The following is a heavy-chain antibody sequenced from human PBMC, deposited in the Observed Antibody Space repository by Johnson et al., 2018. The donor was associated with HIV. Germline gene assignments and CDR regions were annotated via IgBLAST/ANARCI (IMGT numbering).Heavy chain of an antibody. CDR3: AREGPSERAGFDI. CDR2: INTAGGST. CDR1: GFTFNTYW. Sequence: VQLVESGGGVVRPGGSLRLSCAVSGFTFNTYWMHWVRQAPGKGLVWVARINTAGGSTSYVDSWKGRFTVSRDNAKNTLYLQMNSRSADDTALYYCAREGPSERAGFDIWGQGTMVTVSS. J-gene: IGHJ3*02. V-gene: IGHV3-74*01.